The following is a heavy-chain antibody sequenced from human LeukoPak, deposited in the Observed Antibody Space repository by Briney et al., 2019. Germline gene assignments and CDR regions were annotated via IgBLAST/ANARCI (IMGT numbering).Heavy chain of an antibody. CDR3: GRGDRAYYDFWSGSNNWFDP. V-gene: IGHV1-8*03. CDR2: MNPNSGNT. Sequence: ASVKVSFKASGYTFTSYDINWVRQPTGQGLEWMGWMNPNSGNTGYAQKFQGRVTITRNNSISTAYMELSSLRSEDTAVYYWGRGDRAYYDFWSGSNNWFDPWGQGTLVTVSS. J-gene: IGHJ5*02. CDR1: GYTFTSYD. D-gene: IGHD3-3*01.